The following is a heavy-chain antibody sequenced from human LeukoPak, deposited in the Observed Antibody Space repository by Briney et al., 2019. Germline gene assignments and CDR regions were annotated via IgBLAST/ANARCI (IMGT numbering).Heavy chain of an antibody. CDR1: GNVVTDYY. CDR2: LRGDTGDT. Sequence: ASVTVSCKTSGNVVTDYYMHWVRQAPGQGLEWMGWLRGDTGDTDSPQKFKGRVTMTRDTATNTAYMQLSRLTYDDTAIYFCARVRDNACDYWGQGTLVTVSS. J-gene: IGHJ4*02. CDR3: ARVRDNACDY. V-gene: IGHV1-2*02. D-gene: IGHD1-1*01.